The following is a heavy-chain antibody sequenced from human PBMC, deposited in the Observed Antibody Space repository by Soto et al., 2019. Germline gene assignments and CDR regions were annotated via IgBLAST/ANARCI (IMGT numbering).Heavy chain of an antibody. CDR1: GFTFSSYG. V-gene: IGHV3-30*18. CDR2: ISYDGSNK. D-gene: IGHD6-19*01. CDR3: AKDKGIAVPGTPTGVYY. Sequence: GGSLRLSCAASGFTFSSYGMHWVRQAPGKGLEWVAVISYDGSNKYYSDSVKGRFTISRDNSKNTLYLQMNSLRAEDTAVYYCAKDKGIAVPGTPTGVYYWGQGTLVTVPQ. J-gene: IGHJ4*02.